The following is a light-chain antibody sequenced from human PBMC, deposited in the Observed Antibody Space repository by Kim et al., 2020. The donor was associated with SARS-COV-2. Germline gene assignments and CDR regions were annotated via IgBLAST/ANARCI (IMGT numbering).Light chain of an antibody. CDR3: QSYDSSLRCSKF. CDR2: GNS. J-gene: IGLJ1*01. Sequence: KIGEGYDVHWYQQLPETAPNLLIYGNSNRPSGVPDRFSGSNSGTSASRASTGLQAEDEADYYCQSYDSSLRCSKFFGTRTKVTGL. V-gene: IGLV1-40*01. CDR1: KIGEGYD.